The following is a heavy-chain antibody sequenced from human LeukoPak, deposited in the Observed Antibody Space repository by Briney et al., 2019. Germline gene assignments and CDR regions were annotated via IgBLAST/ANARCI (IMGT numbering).Heavy chain of an antibody. CDR2: IRQDGSES. J-gene: IGHJ3*02. D-gene: IGHD6-19*01. V-gene: IGHV3-7*04. CDR1: GFTFSTYW. Sequence: GSLRVSCVASGFTFSTYWMTWVRQAPGKGLEWVANIRQDGSESYSVDSVKGRFTISRDNAKNSLYLQMNSLRADDTAVYYCARVLSQWLVDDAFDIWGQGTIVTVSS. CDR3: ARVLSQWLVDDAFDI.